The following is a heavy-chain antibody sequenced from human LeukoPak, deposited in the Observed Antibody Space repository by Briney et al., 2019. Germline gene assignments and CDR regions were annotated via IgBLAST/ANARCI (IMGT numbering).Heavy chain of an antibody. V-gene: IGHV5-51*01. Sequence: ESLKISCKGSGYSFTSYWIGWVRQVPGKGLEWMGIIYPGDSDTRYSPSFQGQVTISADKSISTAYLQWSSLKASDTAMYYCARLHIVVVPAAWGFDYYYMDVWGKGTTVTVSS. D-gene: IGHD2-2*01. J-gene: IGHJ6*03. CDR2: IYPGDSDT. CDR1: GYSFTSYW. CDR3: ARLHIVVVPAAWGFDYYYMDV.